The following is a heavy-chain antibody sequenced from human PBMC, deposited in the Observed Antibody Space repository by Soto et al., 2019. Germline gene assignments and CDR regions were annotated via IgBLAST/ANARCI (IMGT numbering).Heavy chain of an antibody. D-gene: IGHD6-13*01. Sequence: SETLSLTCAVSGYSISSGYYWGWIRQPPGKGLGWIGSVHYSGSTYYNPSLKSRVTISIDTSKNQISLKLTSVTAADTAVYYCARVDNIVAVKWFDPWGQGTLVTVSS. V-gene: IGHV4-38-2*01. CDR1: GYSISSGYY. CDR3: ARVDNIVAVKWFDP. J-gene: IGHJ5*02. CDR2: VHYSGST.